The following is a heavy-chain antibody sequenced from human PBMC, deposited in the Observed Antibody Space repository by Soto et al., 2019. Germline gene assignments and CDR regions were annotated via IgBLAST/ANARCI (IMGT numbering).Heavy chain of an antibody. V-gene: IGHV3-13*01. CDR2: IGTAGDT. D-gene: IGHD6-13*01. CDR1: GFTFSSYD. CDR3: ARMSKVAAAGYYYYRMDV. Sequence: GGSLRLSCAASGFTFSSYDMHWVRQATGKGLEWVSAIGTAGDTYYPGSVKGRFTISRENAKNSLYLQMNSLRAEDTAVYYCARMSKVAAAGYYYYRMDVWGQGTTVTVSS. J-gene: IGHJ6*02.